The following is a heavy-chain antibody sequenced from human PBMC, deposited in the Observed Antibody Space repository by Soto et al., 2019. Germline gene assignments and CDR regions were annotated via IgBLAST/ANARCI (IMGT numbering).Heavy chain of an antibody. J-gene: IGHJ6*02. CDR3: ARDYYGMDV. V-gene: IGHV4-30-2*06. CDR2: TYQSGSA. CDR1: GGSISSGGYS. Sequence: SLSLTSTVCGGSISSGGYSWTWIRQSPGKGLEWIGYTYQSGSAYYNPSLKSRVTISVDRSKNQFSLNLTSVTAADTAVYYCARDYYGMDVWGQGTTVTVSS.